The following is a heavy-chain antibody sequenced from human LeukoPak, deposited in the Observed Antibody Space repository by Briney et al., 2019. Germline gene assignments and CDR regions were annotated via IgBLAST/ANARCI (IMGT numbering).Heavy chain of an antibody. J-gene: IGHJ4*02. CDR2: IHYSGST. Sequence: SETLSLTCTVSGGSIGTHYWSWIRQPPGKGLEWIGYIHYSGSTNYNPSLKSRVTISVDTSKNQFSLKLNSVTTADAAVYYCAKDAAYNPFDYWGQGTLVTVSS. CDR3: AKDAAYNPFDY. CDR1: GGSIGTHY. V-gene: IGHV4-59*11. D-gene: IGHD5-24*01.